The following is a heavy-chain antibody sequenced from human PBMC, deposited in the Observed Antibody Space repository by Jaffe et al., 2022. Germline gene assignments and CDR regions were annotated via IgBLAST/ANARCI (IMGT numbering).Heavy chain of an antibody. V-gene: IGHV3-9*01. CDR1: GFTFDDYA. D-gene: IGHD3-10*01. J-gene: IGHJ4*02. Sequence: EVQLVESGGGLVQPGRSLRLSCAASGFTFDDYAMHWVRQAPGKGLEWVSGISWNSGSIGYADSVKGRFTISRDNAKNSLYLQMNSLRAEDTALYYCAKDMFYGSGSYPLDYWGQGTLVTVSS. CDR2: ISWNSGSI. CDR3: AKDMFYGSGSYPLDY.